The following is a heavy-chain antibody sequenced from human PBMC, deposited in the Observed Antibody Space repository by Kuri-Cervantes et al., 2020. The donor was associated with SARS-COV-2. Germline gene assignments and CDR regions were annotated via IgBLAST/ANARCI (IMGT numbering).Heavy chain of an antibody. D-gene: IGHD2-15*01. CDR2: ISSSGNTI. CDR3: ARVDCSGGSCYPQFDP. CDR1: GFIFSDYA. V-gene: IGHV3-48*01. J-gene: IGHJ5*02. Sequence: GESLKISCAASGFIFSDYAMNWVRQAPGKGLEWVSYISSSGNTIYYADSVKGRFTISRDNAKNSLYLQMNSLRAEDTAVYYCARVDCSGGSCYPQFDPWGQGTLVTVSS.